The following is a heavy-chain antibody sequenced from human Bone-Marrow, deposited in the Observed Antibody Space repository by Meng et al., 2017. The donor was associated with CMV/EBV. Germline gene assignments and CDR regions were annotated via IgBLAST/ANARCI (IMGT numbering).Heavy chain of an antibody. Sequence: ASVKVSCKASGYNFTGYYMHWVRQAPGQGLEWMGWINPNSGGTNYAQKFQGRVTMTRDRSINTAYMEMSWLRSDDTAVYYCARILSNTDYYGMDVWGQGTTVTVSS. V-gene: IGHV1-2*02. CDR3: ARILSNTDYYGMDV. D-gene: IGHD1/OR15-1a*01. CDR2: INPNSGGT. J-gene: IGHJ6*02. CDR1: GYNFTGYY.